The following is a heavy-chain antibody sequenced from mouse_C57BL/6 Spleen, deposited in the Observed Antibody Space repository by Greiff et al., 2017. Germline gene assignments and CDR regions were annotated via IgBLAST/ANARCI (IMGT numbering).Heavy chain of an antibody. CDR2: IYPGDGDT. J-gene: IGHJ2*01. Sequence: VQLKESGAELVKPGASVKISCKASGYAFSSYWMNWVKQRPGKGLEWIGQIYPGDGDTNYNGKFKGKATLTADKSSSTAYMQLSSLTSEDSAVYFCASGNIYDSSPTDFDYWGQGTTLTVSS. CDR3: ASGNIYDSSPTDFDY. V-gene: IGHV1-80*01. D-gene: IGHD2-3*01. CDR1: GYAFSSYW.